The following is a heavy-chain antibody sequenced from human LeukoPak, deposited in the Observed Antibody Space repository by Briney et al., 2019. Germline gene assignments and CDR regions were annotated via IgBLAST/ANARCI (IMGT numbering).Heavy chain of an antibody. V-gene: IGHV3-23*01. J-gene: IGHJ4*02. D-gene: IGHD4-11*01. Sequence: GGSLRLSCAASGFTFSSYAMGWVRQAPGKGLEWVSAISGSGGSTYYADSVKGRFTISRDNSKNTLYLQMNSLRAEDTAVYYCAKDRRTVTTEAHDYWGQGTLVTVSS. CDR3: AKDRRTVTTEAHDY. CDR1: GFTFSSYA. CDR2: ISGSGGST.